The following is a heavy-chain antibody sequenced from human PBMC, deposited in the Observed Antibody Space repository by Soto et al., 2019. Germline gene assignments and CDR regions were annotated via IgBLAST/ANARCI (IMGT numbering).Heavy chain of an antibody. J-gene: IGHJ6*02. Sequence: QVQLVESGGGVVQPGRSLRLSCTASGFTFSNYAMHWVRQAPGKGLEWVAVISYDGSNKYYADSVKGRFTISRDNSKNKRYLQMNSLRTEDTAVYYCARDGGCRGGSCYNSLGYYYYYGMDVWGQGTTVTVSS. CDR3: ARDGGCRGGSCYNSLGYYYYYGMDV. V-gene: IGHV3-30-3*01. CDR2: ISYDGSNK. CDR1: GFTFSNYA. D-gene: IGHD2-15*01.